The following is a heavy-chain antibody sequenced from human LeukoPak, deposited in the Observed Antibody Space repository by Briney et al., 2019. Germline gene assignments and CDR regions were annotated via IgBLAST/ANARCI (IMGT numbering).Heavy chain of an antibody. V-gene: IGHV3-74*01. CDR3: ARDPNYYGSGTYYYYYGMDV. J-gene: IGHJ6*02. CDR1: GFTFSSYW. CDR2: INRDGSST. D-gene: IGHD3-10*01. Sequence: GGSLRLSCAASGFTFSSYWMHWVRQPPGKGLVWVSRINRDGSSTTYADSVKGRFTISRDNAKNTLYLQMNSLRAEDTAMYYCARDPNYYGSGTYYYYYGMDVWGQGTTVTVSS.